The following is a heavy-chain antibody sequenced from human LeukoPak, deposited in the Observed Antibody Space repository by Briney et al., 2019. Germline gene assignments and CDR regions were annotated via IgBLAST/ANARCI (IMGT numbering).Heavy chain of an antibody. Sequence: GGSLRLSCAASGFIFSNAWMNWVRQAPGKGLEWVGRVKSKTDGETTDYAAPVKGRFIISRDDSKNTLYLQVNSLRTEDTAVYYCTTGRGGYDYYWGQGTLVTVSS. J-gene: IGHJ4*02. D-gene: IGHD5-12*01. CDR1: GFIFSNAW. V-gene: IGHV3-15*01. CDR3: TTGRGGYDYY. CDR2: VKSKTDGETT.